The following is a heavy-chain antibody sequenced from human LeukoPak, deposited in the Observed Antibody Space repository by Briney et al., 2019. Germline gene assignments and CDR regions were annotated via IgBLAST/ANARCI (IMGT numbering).Heavy chain of an antibody. CDR3: ARGGGYGDYGYVDN. J-gene: IGHJ4*02. CDR1: GGPISSYY. Sequence: SQTLSLTCTVSGGPISSYYWSWIRQPAGKGLECLGRIYTSGSTNYNPSLKSRVTMSVDTSKNQFSLKLSSVTAADTAVYYCARGGGYGDYGYVDNWGQGTLVTVSS. D-gene: IGHD4-17*01. V-gene: IGHV4-4*07. CDR2: IYTSGST.